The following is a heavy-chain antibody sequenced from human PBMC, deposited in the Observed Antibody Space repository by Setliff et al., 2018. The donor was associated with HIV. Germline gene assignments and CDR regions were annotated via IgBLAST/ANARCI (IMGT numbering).Heavy chain of an antibody. V-gene: IGHV4-38-2*01. CDR3: ARQNYYDISGYYERPLDFDY. CDR1: GDSIDNRYY. D-gene: IGHD3-22*01. CDR2: VYHTGTT. Sequence: SETLSLTCVVSGDSIDNRYYWAWIRQPPGRGLEWIGTVYHTGTTYYNSSLKSRVTISIDTSNNRFSLRLYSVTAADTAMYYCARQNYYDISGYYERPLDFDYWGQGTLVTVSS. J-gene: IGHJ4*02.